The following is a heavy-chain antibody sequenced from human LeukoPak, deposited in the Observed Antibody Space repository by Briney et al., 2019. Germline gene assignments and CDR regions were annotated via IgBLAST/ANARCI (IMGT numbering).Heavy chain of an antibody. D-gene: IGHD3-3*01. Sequence: SETLSLTCAVSGGSISSGGYSWSWIRQPPGKGLEWIGYIYHSGSTYYNPSLKSRVTISVDRSKNQFSLKLSSVTAADTAVYYCARGVTRGTTFGVVIIPDSSPNWFDPWGQGTLVTVSS. V-gene: IGHV4-30-2*01. CDR1: GGSISSGGYS. CDR3: ARGVTRGTTFGVVIIPDSSPNWFDP. J-gene: IGHJ5*02. CDR2: IYHSGST.